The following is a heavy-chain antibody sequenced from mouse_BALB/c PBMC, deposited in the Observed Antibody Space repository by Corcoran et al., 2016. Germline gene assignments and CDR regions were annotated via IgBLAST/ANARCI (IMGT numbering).Heavy chain of an antibody. CDR2: IYPYNDDT. Sequence: EVQLQQSGPELVKPGXSVKMSCKASGYTFTSYVMHWVKQKPGRGLEWIGYIYPYNDDTKYNEEFKGKATLTSDKSSSTAYMGLRSLTSEDSAVYYCAREVPGGYPFDYWGQGTTLTVSS. V-gene: IGHV1S136*01. D-gene: IGHD2-2*01. CDR1: GYTFTSYV. J-gene: IGHJ2*01. CDR3: AREVPGGYPFDY.